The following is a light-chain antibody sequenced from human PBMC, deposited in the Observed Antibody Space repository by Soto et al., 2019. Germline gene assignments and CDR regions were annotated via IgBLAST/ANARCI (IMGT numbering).Light chain of an antibody. CDR1: QTITSY. V-gene: IGKV1-39*01. Sequence: DIQMTQSPSSLSASVGDRVTITCRASQTITSYLDWYQQRPGKAPKLLIYAASSLQGGVPSRFSGSGSGTDFTLTISSLQPEDFATYYCLQTYTTPLTFGGGTKVDIK. CDR3: LQTYTTPLT. CDR2: AAS. J-gene: IGKJ4*01.